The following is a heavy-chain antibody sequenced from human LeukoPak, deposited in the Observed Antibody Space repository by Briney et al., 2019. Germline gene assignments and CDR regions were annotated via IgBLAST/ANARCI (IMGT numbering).Heavy chain of an antibody. CDR1: GVAISSYY. CDR2: IYYSGNT. V-gene: IGHV4-59*01. CDR3: ARGRGQHVKGTLDQ. Sequence: AESLSLSCTVSGVAISSYYLSWLRQPPGKGLEWIADIYYSGNTHYNHSLKSRLTLSVDTSKNQFSLGLRTVTAADTAVYFCARGRGQHVKGTLDQWGQGPLVTVPS. J-gene: IGHJ4*02. D-gene: IGHD3-10*01.